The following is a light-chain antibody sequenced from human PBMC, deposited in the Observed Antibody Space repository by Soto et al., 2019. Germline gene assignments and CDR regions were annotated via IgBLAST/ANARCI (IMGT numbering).Light chain of an antibody. CDR2: LNIDGSH. V-gene: IGLV4-69*01. CDR3: QTWGTGLLV. J-gene: IGLJ3*02. Sequence: QLVLTQSPSASASLGASVKLTCTLSSGHSSYAIAWHQQQPEKGPRYLMKLNIDGSHSKGDGIPDRFSGSSSGAERYLTISSLQSEDEADYYCQTWGTGLLVFGGGTKLTVL. CDR1: SGHSSYA.